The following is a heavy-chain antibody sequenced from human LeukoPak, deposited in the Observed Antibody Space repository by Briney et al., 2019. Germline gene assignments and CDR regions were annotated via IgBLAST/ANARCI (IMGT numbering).Heavy chain of an antibody. CDR3: ASTSGYYSVSRPFDM. J-gene: IGHJ3*02. V-gene: IGHV4-59*01. CDR2: ISYSGST. CDR1: AGSMSDYF. D-gene: IGHD3-22*01. Sequence: SETLSLTCTASAGSMSDYFWNWIRQPPGKGLEWIGYISYSGSTNYHPSLKSRVTISVDTSKNQFSLKLSSVTAADTAVYYCASTSGYYSVSRPFDMWGQGTMVTVSS.